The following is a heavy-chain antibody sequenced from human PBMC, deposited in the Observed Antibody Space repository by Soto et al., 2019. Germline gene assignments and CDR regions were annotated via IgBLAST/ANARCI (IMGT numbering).Heavy chain of an antibody. CDR1: GFTFGDYA. CDR2: IRSKAYGGTT. J-gene: IGHJ6*02. Sequence: PGESLKISCTASGFTFGDYAMSWFRQAPGKGLEWVGFIRSKAYGGTTEYAASVKGRFTISRDDSKSIAYLQMNSLKTEDTAVYYCTRGVGYCSSTSCYTGRAPEDYYYGMDVWGQGTTVTVSS. CDR3: TRGVGYCSSTSCYTGRAPEDYYYGMDV. V-gene: IGHV3-49*03. D-gene: IGHD2-2*02.